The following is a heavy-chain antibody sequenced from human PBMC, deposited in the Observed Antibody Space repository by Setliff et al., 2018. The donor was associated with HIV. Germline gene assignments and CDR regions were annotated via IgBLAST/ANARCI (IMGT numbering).Heavy chain of an antibody. CDR1: GYDFVTYG. Sequence: ASVKVSCKTSGYDFVTYGVTWVRQAPGQGLEWMGMIIPMYNIPAYAQKFQGRVTMTTDTATSTAYMEVRSLRSDDTAVYYCARTDYGGNSGGNYFDYWGQGSLVTVSS. V-gene: IGHV1-18*01. D-gene: IGHD4-17*01. J-gene: IGHJ4*02. CDR2: IIPMYNIP. CDR3: ARTDYGGNSGGNYFDY.